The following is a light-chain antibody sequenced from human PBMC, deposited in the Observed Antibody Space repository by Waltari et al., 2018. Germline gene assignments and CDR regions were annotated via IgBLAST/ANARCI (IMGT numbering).Light chain of an antibody. Sequence: SYVLTQPPSVSVAPGATSRITCGGDNIGGYSVHWYQQKPGQAPVLVLYYDNDRPSGIPERFSGSNFGNTATLTISRVEAGDEADYYCQVSDSTTDLVIFGGGTKLTVL. J-gene: IGLJ2*01. CDR3: QVSDSTTDLVI. CDR1: NIGGYS. V-gene: IGLV3-21*04. CDR2: YDN.